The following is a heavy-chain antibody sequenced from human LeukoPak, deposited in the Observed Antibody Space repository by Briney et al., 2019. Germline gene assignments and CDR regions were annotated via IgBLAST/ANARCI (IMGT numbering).Heavy chain of an antibody. CDR1: GFTFSSYG. J-gene: IGHJ6*03. V-gene: IGHV3-48*01. D-gene: IGHD3-16*02. CDR3: ARGLGELSLSSYYYYYYYMDV. Sequence: GGSLRLSCAASGFTFSSYGMHWVRQAPGKGLEWVSYISSSSSTIYYADSVKGRFTISRDNAKNSLYLQMNSLRAEDTAGYDCARGLGELSLSSYYYYYYYMDVWGKGNTVTRSS. CDR2: ISSSSSTI.